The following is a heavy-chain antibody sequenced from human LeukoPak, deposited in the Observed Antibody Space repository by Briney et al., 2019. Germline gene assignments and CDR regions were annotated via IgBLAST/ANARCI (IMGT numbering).Heavy chain of an antibody. CDR1: GFTLTNAW. CDR2: IKSKPHGGTR. Sequence: GGSLRLSCAASGFTLTNAWMNWVRQAPGKGLEWVGRIKSKPHGGTRDYTADVKGRFTISRDDSKNTLYLQMNSLKTEDAAVYYCTAEDGWFGPWGQGTLVTVAS. CDR3: TAEDGWFGP. J-gene: IGHJ5*02. V-gene: IGHV3-15*01.